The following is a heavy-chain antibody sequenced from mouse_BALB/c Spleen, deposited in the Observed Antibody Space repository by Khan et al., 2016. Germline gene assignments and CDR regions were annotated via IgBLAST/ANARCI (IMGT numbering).Heavy chain of an antibody. CDR2: INTYTGEP. CDR1: GYTFTNYG. J-gene: IGHJ4*01. CDR3: ASIYDGYYVCLYYAIVY. V-gene: IGHV9-3-1*01. Sequence: QIQLVQSGPELKKPGETVKISCKASGYTFTNYGMNWVNQAPGKGLKWMGWINTYTGEPTYADDFKGRFAFSLETSASTAYLQINNLKNEDTATYFCASIYDGYYVCLYYAIVYWGQGTSVTVSS. D-gene: IGHD2-3*01.